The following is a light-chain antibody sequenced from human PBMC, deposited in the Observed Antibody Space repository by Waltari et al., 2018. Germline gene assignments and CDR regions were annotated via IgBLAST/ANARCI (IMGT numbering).Light chain of an antibody. CDR3: QQRYKWPRT. J-gene: IGKJ4*02. Sequence: VFTESPATLSLSPGEGATLPCSASQSVSTYLAWYQQRPGQAPRLLIYYSSNRATGIPARFSGSGSETDFTLTISSLEPEDFAVYYCQQRYKWPRTFGGGSKVEI. V-gene: IGKV3-11*01. CDR1: QSVSTY. CDR2: YSS.